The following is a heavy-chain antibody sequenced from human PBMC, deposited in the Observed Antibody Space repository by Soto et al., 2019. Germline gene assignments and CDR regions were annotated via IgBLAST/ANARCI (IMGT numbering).Heavy chain of an antibody. CDR3: TTEATQRFCDGGPCYTLQTKIHDS. D-gene: IGHD2-15*01. CDR1: GFSFTNAW. J-gene: IGHJ4*02. V-gene: IGHV3-15*01. CDR2: IKSKIDGGTT. Sequence: KPGGSLSLSCAASGFSFTNAWMSWVRQAPGKGQEWVGCIKSKIDGGTTDFSAPVKGRFTISRDDSKDTLYLQMNSLKTEDTAVYYCTTEATQRFCDGGPCYTLQTKIHDSWGQGALVTVSS.